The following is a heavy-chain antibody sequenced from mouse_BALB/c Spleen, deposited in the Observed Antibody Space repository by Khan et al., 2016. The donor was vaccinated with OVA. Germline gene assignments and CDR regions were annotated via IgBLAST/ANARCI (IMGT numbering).Heavy chain of an antibody. V-gene: IGHV5-9-3*01. Sequence: GELVESGGGVVKPGGSLKLSCSASGFTFSSFAMSWVRQTPEKRLEWVATISTGGHYTFYPDSVKGRFTISRDNAGNTLYLQMSSLRSEDTAMYYCARSLVDYYAMDYWGQGTSVTVSS. CDR3: ARSLVDYYAMDY. CDR2: ISTGGHYT. D-gene: IGHD2-2*01. CDR1: GFTFSSFA. J-gene: IGHJ4*01.